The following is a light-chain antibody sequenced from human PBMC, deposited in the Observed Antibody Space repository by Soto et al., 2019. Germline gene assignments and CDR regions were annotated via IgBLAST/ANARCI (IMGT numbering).Light chain of an antibody. CDR1: RSDVGGYNY. V-gene: IGLV2-14*01. CDR2: EVS. CDR3: SSYTSTTTPLV. J-gene: IGLJ1*01. Sequence: QSVLTQPASVSGSPGQSITICCTGSRSDVGGYNYVSWYQQQPGKAPKGMIYEVSNRPSGVSNRFSGSKSGNTASLTISGLQAEDEADYYCSSYTSTTTPLVFGTGTKLTVL.